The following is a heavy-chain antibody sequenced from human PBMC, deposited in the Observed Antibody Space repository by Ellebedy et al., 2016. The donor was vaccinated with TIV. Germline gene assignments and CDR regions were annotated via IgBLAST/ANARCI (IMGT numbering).Heavy chain of an antibody. CDR1: GASMRSFSYY. Sequence: SETLSLTCTVSGASMRSFSYYWAWIRQSPGKGLEWVGSVLNGETSYGSPSLLSRVTISADASKKQFSLKLTSVTAADTALYYCARLKGNVLIRGVGDWGQGSLVTVSS. J-gene: IGHJ4*02. CDR2: VLNGETS. D-gene: IGHD1-26*01. CDR3: ARLKGNVLIRGVGD. V-gene: IGHV4-39*01.